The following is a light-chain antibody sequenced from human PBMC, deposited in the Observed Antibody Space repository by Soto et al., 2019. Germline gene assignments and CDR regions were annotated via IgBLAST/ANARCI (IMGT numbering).Light chain of an antibody. CDR3: HHYAST. CDR1: QSVRSSY. V-gene: IGKV3-20*01. CDR2: GAS. Sequence: IVLTQSPGTLSLSPGQRATLSCRASQSVRSSYLAWYQQKPGQAPRLLIYGASSRATGIPDRFSGSGSGTDFTLTISRLEPEDFAVYFCHHYASTFGQGTKVDI. J-gene: IGKJ1*01.